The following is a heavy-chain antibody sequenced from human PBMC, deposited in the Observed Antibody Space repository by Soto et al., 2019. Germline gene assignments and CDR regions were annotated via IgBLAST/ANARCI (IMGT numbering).Heavy chain of an antibody. D-gene: IGHD6-19*01. CDR3: ARVDSNGWYGFDY. Sequence: QVQLVQSGAEVKKPGSSVKVSCKASGGTFSSYAISWVRQAPGQGLEWMGGIIPIFGTANYAQKFQGRVTITADKSTSTAYRELRSLRSDDTAVYYCARVDSNGWYGFDYWGQGPLVTVSS. V-gene: IGHV1-69*14. CDR2: IIPIFGTA. CDR1: GGTFSSYA. J-gene: IGHJ4*02.